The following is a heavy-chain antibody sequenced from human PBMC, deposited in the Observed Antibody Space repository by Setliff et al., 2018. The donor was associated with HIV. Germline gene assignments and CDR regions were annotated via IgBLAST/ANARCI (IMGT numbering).Heavy chain of an antibody. CDR1: GGSISSISRGGYC. J-gene: IGHJ3*02. Sequence: PSETLSLTCTVSGGSISSISRGGYCWSWTRQHPGKGLEWIGYIYYSGSTYYNPSLKSRVAISVDTSKNQFSLNLRSVTAADTAVYYCARLEGDVATLRRVAFDMWGQGTMVTVSS. CDR3: ARLEGDVATLRRVAFDM. D-gene: IGHD3-16*01. CDR2: IYYSGST. V-gene: IGHV4-31*03.